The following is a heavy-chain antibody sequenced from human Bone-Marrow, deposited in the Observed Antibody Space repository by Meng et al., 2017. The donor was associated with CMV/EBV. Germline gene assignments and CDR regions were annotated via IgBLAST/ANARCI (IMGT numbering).Heavy chain of an antibody. D-gene: IGHD3-3*01. Sequence: ASVKVSCKASGYTFTSYGISWVRQAPGQGLEWMGWISAYNGNTNYAQKLQGRVTMTTDTSTSTAYMELRSLRSDDTAVYYCARDMKYYDFLSGYYLGYYYGMDVWGQGTTVTFSS. V-gene: IGHV1-18*01. CDR1: GYTFTSYG. J-gene: IGHJ6*02. CDR3: ARDMKYYDFLSGYYLGYYYGMDV. CDR2: ISAYNGNT.